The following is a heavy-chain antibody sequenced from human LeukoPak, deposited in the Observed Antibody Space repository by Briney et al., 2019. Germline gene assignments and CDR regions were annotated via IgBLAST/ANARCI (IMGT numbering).Heavy chain of an antibody. CDR2: IYTSGST. CDR3: ARDHPLDYYDSSALGAFDI. V-gene: IGHV4-4*07. J-gene: IGHJ3*02. CDR1: GGSISSYY. D-gene: IGHD3-22*01. Sequence: SETLSLTCTVSGGSISSYYWSWIRQPAGKGLEWIGRIYTSGSTNYNPSLKSRVTMSVDTSKNQFSLKLSSVTAADTAMYYCARDHPLDYYDSSALGAFDIWGQGTMVTLS.